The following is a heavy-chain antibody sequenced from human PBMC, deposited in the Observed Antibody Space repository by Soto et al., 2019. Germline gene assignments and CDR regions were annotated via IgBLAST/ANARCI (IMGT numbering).Heavy chain of an antibody. D-gene: IGHD2-21*02. J-gene: IGHJ4*02. CDR3: ARGGGIVVVTAPYDH. CDR2: INPNSGGT. V-gene: IGHV1-2*04. CDR1: GYTFTGYY. Sequence: ASVKVSCKASGYTFTGYYIHLVRQAPGQGLEWMGWINPNSGGTNYAQKFQGWVTMTRDTSISTAYMELSRLRSDDTAVYYCARGGGIVVVTAPYDHWGQGTLVTVSS.